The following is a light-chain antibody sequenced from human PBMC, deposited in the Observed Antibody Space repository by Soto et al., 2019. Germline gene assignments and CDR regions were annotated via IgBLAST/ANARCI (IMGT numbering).Light chain of an antibody. CDR1: SSDVGGYNY. V-gene: IGLV2-14*01. Sequence: QSVLTQPASVSGSPGQSIAISCTGTSSDVGGYNYVSWYQQHPGKTPNLMIYDVSNRPSGVSNRFSGSKSGNTASLTISGLQDEDEADYYCSSYTSSSPWVFGGGTKLTVL. CDR2: DVS. CDR3: SSYTSSSPWV. J-gene: IGLJ3*02.